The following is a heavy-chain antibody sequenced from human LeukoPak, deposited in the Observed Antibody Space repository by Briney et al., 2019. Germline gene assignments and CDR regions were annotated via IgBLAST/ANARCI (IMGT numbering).Heavy chain of an antibody. CDR1: RGSISGSTRSYY. Sequence: SETLSLTCTVSRGSISGSTRSYYWSWLRQPPGKGLEWIGYISSSGSVNDNPSLRSRVTISVDTSKNQFFLNLSSVSAADTAVYYCARIPLGYSGAYYFDYWGQGTLVTVSP. D-gene: IGHD5-12*01. V-gene: IGHV4-4*09. CDR2: ISSSGSV. J-gene: IGHJ4*02. CDR3: ARIPLGYSGAYYFDY.